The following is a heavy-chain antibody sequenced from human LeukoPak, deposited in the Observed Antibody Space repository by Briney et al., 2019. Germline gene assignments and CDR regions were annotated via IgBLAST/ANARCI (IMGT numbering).Heavy chain of an antibody. CDR2: ISAYNGNT. CDR3: ARDIPYSSGWYDQLPSYFDY. Sequence: ASVKVSCKASGYTFTSYGISWVRQAPGQGLEWMGWISAYNGNTNYAQKLQGRVTMTTDTSTSTAYMELRSLRSDDTAVYYCARDIPYSSGWYDQLPSYFDYWGQGTLVTVSS. J-gene: IGHJ4*02. V-gene: IGHV1-18*01. CDR1: GYTFTSYG. D-gene: IGHD6-19*01.